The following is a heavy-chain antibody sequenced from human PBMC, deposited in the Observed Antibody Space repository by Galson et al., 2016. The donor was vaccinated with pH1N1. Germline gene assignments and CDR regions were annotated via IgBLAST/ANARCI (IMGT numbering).Heavy chain of an antibody. D-gene: IGHD2-21*02. CDR1: GDSINSYY. V-gene: IGHV4-59*01. CDR2: IYFSGRT. Sequence: TLSLTCIVSGDSINSYYWSWIRQPPGKGLEWIAYIYFSGRTNYNPSLKSRVTISVDRSKNHFSLNVNSVTAADTAVYYWARRRGDWDAFDVWGQGTMVTISS. J-gene: IGHJ3*01. CDR3: ARRRGDWDAFDV.